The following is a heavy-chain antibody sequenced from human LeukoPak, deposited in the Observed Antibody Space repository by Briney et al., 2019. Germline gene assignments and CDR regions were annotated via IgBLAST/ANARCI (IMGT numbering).Heavy chain of an antibody. CDR2: ISSSSSYI. V-gene: IGHV3-21*01. J-gene: IGHJ4*02. CDR1: GFTFSSYS. Sequence: GVSLRLSCAASGFTFSSYSMNWVRQAPGKGLEWVSSISSSSSYIYYADSVKGRFTISRDNAKNSLYLQMNSLRAEDTAVYYCARGREGGDFDYWGQGTLVTVSS. CDR3: ARGREGGDFDY. D-gene: IGHD3-16*01.